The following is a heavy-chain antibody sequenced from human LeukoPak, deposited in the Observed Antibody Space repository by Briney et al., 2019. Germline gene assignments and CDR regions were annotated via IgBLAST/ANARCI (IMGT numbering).Heavy chain of an antibody. CDR1: GGSISSYY. J-gene: IGHJ3*02. D-gene: IGHD2-2*01. CDR2: IYYSGST. CDR3: ARDAYTVRPMLAFDI. V-gene: IGHV4-59*01. Sequence: SETLSLTCTVSGGSISSYYWSWIRQPPGKGLEWIGYIYYSGSTNYNPSLKSRVTISVDTSKNQFSLKLSSVTAADTAVYFCARDAYTVRPMLAFDIWGQGTMVTVSS.